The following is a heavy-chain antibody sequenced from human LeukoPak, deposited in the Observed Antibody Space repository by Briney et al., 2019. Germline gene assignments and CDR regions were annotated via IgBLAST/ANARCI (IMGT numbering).Heavy chain of an antibody. CDR1: GFTFSSYW. CDR2: IKQDGSEK. D-gene: IGHD4-17*01. Sequence: GGSLRLSCAASGFTFSSYWMSWVRQAPGKGLEWVANIKQDGSEKYYVDSVKGRFTISRDNAKNSLYLQMNSLRAEDTAVYYCARDSPYGSPAYYYYYGMDVWGQGTTVIVSS. J-gene: IGHJ6*02. CDR3: ARDSPYGSPAYYYYYGMDV. V-gene: IGHV3-7*01.